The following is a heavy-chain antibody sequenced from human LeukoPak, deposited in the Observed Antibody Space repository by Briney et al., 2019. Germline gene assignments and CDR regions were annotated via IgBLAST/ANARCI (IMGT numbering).Heavy chain of an antibody. CDR3: ARHFSTYSYGLDV. J-gene: IGHJ6*02. CDR1: GFTFSNFW. V-gene: IGHV3-7*01. Sequence: PGGSLRLSCAASGFTFSNFWMSWVRQAPGKGLEWVANINPDGSAKYYVDSMKGRFTISRDNAENSLYLQMNSLRPEDTAVYYCARHFSTYSYGLDVWGQGTTVTVSS. D-gene: IGHD3-3*02. CDR2: INPDGSAK.